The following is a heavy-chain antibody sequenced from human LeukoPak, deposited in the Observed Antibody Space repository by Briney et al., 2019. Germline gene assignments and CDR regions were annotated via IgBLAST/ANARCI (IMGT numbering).Heavy chain of an antibody. CDR1: GGSISSYY. CDR3: ARARRYGDYED. V-gene: IGHV4-59*01. D-gene: IGHD4-17*01. Sequence: SETLSLTCTVSGGSISSYYWSWIRQPPGKGLEWIGYIYYSGSTNYNPSLKSRVTISVDTSKNQFFLKLSSVTAADTAVYYCARARRYGDYEDWGQGTLVTVSS. J-gene: IGHJ4*02. CDR2: IYYSGST.